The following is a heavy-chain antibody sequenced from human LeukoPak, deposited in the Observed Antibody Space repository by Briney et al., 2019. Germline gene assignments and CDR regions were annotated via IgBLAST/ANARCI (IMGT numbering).Heavy chain of an antibody. CDR1: GFTFSSYA. D-gene: IGHD1-26*01. Sequence: GRSLRLSCAASGFTFSSYAMHWVRQAPGKGLEWVAVISYDGSNKYYADSVKGRFTISRDNSKNTLYPQMNSLRAEDTAVYYCAREGPTSGSYDWFDPWGQGTLVTVSS. CDR3: AREGPTSGSYDWFDP. CDR2: ISYDGSNK. V-gene: IGHV3-30-3*01. J-gene: IGHJ5*02.